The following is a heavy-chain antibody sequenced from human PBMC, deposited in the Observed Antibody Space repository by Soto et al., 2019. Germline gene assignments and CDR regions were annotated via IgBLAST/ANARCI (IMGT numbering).Heavy chain of an antibody. D-gene: IGHD2-21*02. V-gene: IGHV4-39*07. CDR3: ARDLWGYCGTDCYPLDV. CDR2: IYYSGNT. CDR1: GGSISSSSYY. Sequence: PSETLSLTCSVSGGSISSSSYYWGWIRQPPGKGLEWIGTIYYSGNTYYNPSLESRVTISVDTSKSQFSLRLSSVTAADTAVYYCARDLWGYCGTDCYPLDVWGQGTTVTVS. J-gene: IGHJ6*02.